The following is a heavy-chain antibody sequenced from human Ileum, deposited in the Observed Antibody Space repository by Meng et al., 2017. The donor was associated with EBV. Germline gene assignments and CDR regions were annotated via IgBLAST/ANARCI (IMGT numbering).Heavy chain of an antibody. V-gene: IGHV4-4*02. CDR2: MSDSGIT. J-gene: IGHJ4*02. Sequence: VQLQEAGPGLVNPSGTLSLTGAVSGGSISVINWWSWVRQSPEKGLEWIGEMSDSGITHYNPSLKSRVTISADKSNNQFSLKLTSVTSADTAVYFCAKNGEKYFEYWGQGTLVTVSS. CDR3: AKNGEKYFEY. CDR1: GGSISVINW.